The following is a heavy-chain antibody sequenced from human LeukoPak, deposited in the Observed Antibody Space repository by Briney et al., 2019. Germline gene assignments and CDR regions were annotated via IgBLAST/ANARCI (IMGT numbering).Heavy chain of an antibody. CDR2: ISHDGSNK. J-gene: IGHJ4*02. Sequence: GARRLSSAASGFPFSTYAMHWVRQAPGKGLAWVAVISHDGSNKYYAESVKGRFTVSRDNSKNTLYLQMSDLTSDDTAVYYCVRGGSPTVTLEYWGQGTLVTVSS. CDR1: GFPFSTYA. V-gene: IGHV3-30-3*01. CDR3: VRGGSPTVTLEY. D-gene: IGHD4-17*01.